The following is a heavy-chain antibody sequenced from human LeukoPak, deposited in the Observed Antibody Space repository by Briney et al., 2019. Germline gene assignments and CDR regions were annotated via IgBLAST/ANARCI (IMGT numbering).Heavy chain of an antibody. D-gene: IGHD3-3*01. CDR3: ARVGGPVLRFLEWLPTPYFDY. V-gene: IGHV1-18*01. Sequence: GASVKVSCKASGYTFTSYGISWVRQAPGQGLEWMGWISAYNGNTNYAQKLQGRVTMTTDTSTSTAYMELRSLRSDDTAVYYCARVGGPVLRFLEWLPTPYFDYWGQGTLVTVSS. CDR2: ISAYNGNT. CDR1: GYTFTSYG. J-gene: IGHJ4*02.